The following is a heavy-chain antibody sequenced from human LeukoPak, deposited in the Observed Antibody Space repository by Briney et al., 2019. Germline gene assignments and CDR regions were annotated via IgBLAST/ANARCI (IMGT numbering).Heavy chain of an antibody. J-gene: IGHJ5*02. V-gene: IGHV3-23*01. CDR2: ISASGDLT. CDR1: GFTFSAYA. CDR3: TNDNLS. Sequence: GGSLRLSCAASGFTFSAYALSWVRQAPGKGLEWVSFISASGDLTYYADSVRGRFTISRDNGNTLFLQMNSLRAEDTAVYYCTNDNLSWGPGTLVTVSS.